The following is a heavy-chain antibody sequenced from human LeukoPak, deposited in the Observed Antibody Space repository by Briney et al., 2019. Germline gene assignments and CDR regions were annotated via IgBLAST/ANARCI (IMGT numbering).Heavy chain of an antibody. Sequence: GGSLRLSCAASGFSVSSNYITWVRQAPGKGLEWVSVSYSDGSTKYADSVKARFTISRDNSKNTVYLQMNSLRDEDTAVYYCARATLDNWGQETLVTVSS. V-gene: IGHV3-53*01. J-gene: IGHJ4*02. CDR2: SYSDGST. CDR3: ARATLDN. CDR1: GFSVSSNY.